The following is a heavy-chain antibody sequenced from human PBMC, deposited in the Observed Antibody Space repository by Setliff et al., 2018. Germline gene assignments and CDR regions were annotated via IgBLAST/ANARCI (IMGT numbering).Heavy chain of an antibody. CDR2: VYYSGTA. CDR3: ARDRRGGYGAINWFDP. CDR1: GDPMSSRRYY. D-gene: IGHD3-16*01. Sequence: SETLSLTCTVSGDPMSSRRYYWAWIRQPPGKGLEFIGYVYYSGTANYSPSLRSRLTISVDTSKNQFYLDLSSVTAADTAVYYCARDRRGGYGAINWFDPWGQGTLVTVSS. V-gene: IGHV4-61*05. J-gene: IGHJ5*02.